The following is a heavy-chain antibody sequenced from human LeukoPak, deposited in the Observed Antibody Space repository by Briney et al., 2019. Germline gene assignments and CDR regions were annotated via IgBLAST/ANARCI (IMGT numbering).Heavy chain of an antibody. Sequence: GASVKVSCKVSGYTLTELSMHWVRQAPGKGLEWMGGFDPEDGETIYAQKFQGRVTMTEDTSTDTAYMELSSLRSEDTAVYYCAPVFGFGMQQLALFDYWGQGTLVTVSS. V-gene: IGHV1-24*01. J-gene: IGHJ4*02. CDR2: FDPEDGET. CDR1: GYTLTELS. CDR3: APVFGFGMQQLALFDY. D-gene: IGHD6-13*01.